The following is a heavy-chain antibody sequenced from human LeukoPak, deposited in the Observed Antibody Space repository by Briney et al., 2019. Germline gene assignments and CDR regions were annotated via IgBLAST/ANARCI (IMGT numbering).Heavy chain of an antibody. J-gene: IGHJ6*02. CDR2: IYYSGST. Sequence: TSETLSLTCTVSGGSISGYYWSWSRQPPGKGLEWIGYIYYSGSTNYNPSLKSRVTISVDTSKNQFSLKLSSVTAADTAVYYCATSQLNYYGSGSYYAYGMDVWGQGTTVTVSS. CDR1: GGSISGYY. CDR3: ATSQLNYYGSGSYYAYGMDV. V-gene: IGHV4-59*01. D-gene: IGHD3-10*01.